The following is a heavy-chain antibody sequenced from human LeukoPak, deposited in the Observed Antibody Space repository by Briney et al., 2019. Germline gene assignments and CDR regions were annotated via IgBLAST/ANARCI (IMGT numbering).Heavy chain of an antibody. CDR1: GFTFANYA. Sequence: PGGSLRLSCAASGFTFANYAMYWVRQAPGKGLEWVSRISWNSGNTDCADSVKGRFTISRDNAKNSLYLQMNSLRVEDTALYYCAKSGQYCSGGSCQNWFDPWGQGTLVTVSS. CDR2: ISWNSGNT. CDR3: AKSGQYCSGGSCQNWFDP. J-gene: IGHJ5*02. V-gene: IGHV3-9*01. D-gene: IGHD2-15*01.